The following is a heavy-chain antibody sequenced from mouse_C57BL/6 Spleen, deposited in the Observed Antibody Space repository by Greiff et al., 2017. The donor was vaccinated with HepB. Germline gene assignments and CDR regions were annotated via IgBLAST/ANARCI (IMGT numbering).Heavy chain of an antibody. J-gene: IGHJ4*01. CDR3: ERCPYDYERYAMDY. D-gene: IGHD2-4*01. V-gene: IGHV1-55*01. CDR1: GYTFTSYW. CDR2: IYPGSGST. Sequence: QVQLQQPGAELVKPGASVKMSCKASGYTFTSYWITWVKQRPGQGLEWIGDIYPGSGSTNYNEKFKSKATLTVDTSSSTTYMQLSSLTSEDSAVYDCERCPYDYERYAMDYWGQGTSVTVSS.